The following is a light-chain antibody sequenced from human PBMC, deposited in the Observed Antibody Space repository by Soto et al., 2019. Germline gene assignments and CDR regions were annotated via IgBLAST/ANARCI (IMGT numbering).Light chain of an antibody. CDR3: QQRSNWPHP. CDR1: QSFSSSY. V-gene: IGKV3-11*01. CDR2: DAS. J-gene: IGKJ5*01. Sequence: EIVLTQSPGSLSLSPGERATLSCRASQSFSSSYLAWYQQKPGQAPRLLIYDASNRATGIPARFSGSGSGTDFTLTISSLEPEDFAVYYCQQRSNWPHPFGQGTRLEIK.